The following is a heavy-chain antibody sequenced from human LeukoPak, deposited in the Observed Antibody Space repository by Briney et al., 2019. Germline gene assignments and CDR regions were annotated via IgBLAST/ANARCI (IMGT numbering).Heavy chain of an antibody. CDR1: GFTFSSYG. CDR2: IRYDGSNK. CDR3: ARVLTDYDILPDERGPYYYYMDV. D-gene: IGHD3-9*01. J-gene: IGHJ6*03. Sequence: PGGSLRLSCAASGFTFSSYGMHWVRQAPGKGLEWVAFIRYDGSNKYYADSVKGRFTISRDNSKNTLYLQMNSLRAEDTAVYYCARVLTDYDILPDERGPYYYYMDVWGKGTTVTISS. V-gene: IGHV3-30*02.